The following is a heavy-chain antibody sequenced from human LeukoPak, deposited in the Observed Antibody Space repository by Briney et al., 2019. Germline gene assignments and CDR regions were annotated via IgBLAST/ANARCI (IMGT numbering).Heavy chain of an antibody. CDR1: GFTFSSYS. CDR3: ARGSSSSSATAFDI. CDR2: IWYDGVNK. D-gene: IGHD6-25*01. Sequence: GGSLRLSCAASGFTFSSYSMNWVRQAPGKGLEWVAVIWYDGVNKYYADSVKGRFTISRDNSLNTLYLQMNSLKVEDTAIYYCARGSSSSSATAFDIWGQGTMVTVSS. J-gene: IGHJ3*02. V-gene: IGHV3-33*08.